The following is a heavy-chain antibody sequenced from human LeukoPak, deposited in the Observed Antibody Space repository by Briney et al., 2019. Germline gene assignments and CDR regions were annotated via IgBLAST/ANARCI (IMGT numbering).Heavy chain of an antibody. J-gene: IGHJ4*02. Sequence: GESLQSSCKGSGYSFTNYWIGWVRQMPGKGLEWMGIIYPGDSDTRYSPSFQGQVTISADKSISTAYLQWSSLKASDSAMYYCVRRDSGYYYVYDYWGQGALVTDSS. CDR3: VRRDSGYYYVYDY. CDR2: IYPGDSDT. D-gene: IGHD3-22*01. CDR1: GYSFTNYW. V-gene: IGHV5-51*01.